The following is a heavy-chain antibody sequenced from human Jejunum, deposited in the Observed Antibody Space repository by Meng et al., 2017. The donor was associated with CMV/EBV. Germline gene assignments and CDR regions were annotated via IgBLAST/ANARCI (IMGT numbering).Heavy chain of an antibody. J-gene: IGHJ5*02. CDR2: INPTSGGT. CDR3: ARKYNGYWFDP. D-gene: IGHD5-12*01. V-gene: IGHV1-2*02. CDR1: GSTFATSF. Sequence: KASGSTFATSFLHWVRQAPGQGPEWMGWINPTSGGTSYAEKFQGRVTMTRDTSISTAYMELSRLRSDDTAVYYCARKYNGYWFDPWGQGTLVTVSS.